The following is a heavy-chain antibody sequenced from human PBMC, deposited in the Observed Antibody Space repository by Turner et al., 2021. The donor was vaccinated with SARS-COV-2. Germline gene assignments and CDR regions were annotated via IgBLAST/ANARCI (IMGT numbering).Heavy chain of an antibody. CDR2: IWYDGSNK. CDR1: GFTFSSYG. V-gene: IGHV3-33*01. D-gene: IGHD6-19*01. J-gene: IGHJ4*02. Sequence: QVPLVESGGGVVQPERPLRLPCSASGFTFSSYGMHWFRQAPGKGLEWVAFIWYDGSNKYYADSVKGRFTISRDNSKNTLYLQMNSLRAEDTAVYYCARPIPSYSSGWYGCYFDYWGQGTLVTVSS. CDR3: ARPIPSYSSGWYGCYFDY.